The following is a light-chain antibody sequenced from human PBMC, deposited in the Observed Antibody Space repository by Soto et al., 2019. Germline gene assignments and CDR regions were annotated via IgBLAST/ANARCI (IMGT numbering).Light chain of an antibody. CDR2: SAS. Sequence: EIVLTQSPGTLYLSPGERATLSCRASQSVSSSYLAWYQQKPGQAPRLLIYSASSRATGIPDRFSGSGSGTDFTLTISRLEPEDFAVYYCQQYGSSPPITFGQGTRLEIK. CDR1: QSVSSSY. CDR3: QQYGSSPPIT. V-gene: IGKV3-20*01. J-gene: IGKJ5*01.